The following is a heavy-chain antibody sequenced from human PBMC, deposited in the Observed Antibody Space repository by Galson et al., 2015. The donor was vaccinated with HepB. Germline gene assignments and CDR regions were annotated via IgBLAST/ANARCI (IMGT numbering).Heavy chain of an antibody. V-gene: IGHV3-11*05. Sequence: SLRLSCAASGFTFSGYYMSWIRQAPGKGLEWVSYISNSAGYANYADSVKGRFAISRDNAKNSLYLQMNSLRAEDTAVYYCARETGSRNYYYPTNWGQGTLVTVSP. D-gene: IGHD3-10*01. J-gene: IGHJ4*02. CDR2: ISNSAGYA. CDR1: GFTFSGYY. CDR3: ARETGSRNYYYPTN.